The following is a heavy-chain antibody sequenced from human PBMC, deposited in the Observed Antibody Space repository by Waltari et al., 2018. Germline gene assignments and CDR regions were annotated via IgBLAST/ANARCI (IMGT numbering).Heavy chain of an antibody. CDR1: GYTFTGHY. Sequence: QVQLVQSGAEVKKPGASVKVSCKASGYTFTGHYMHWVRQAPGQGLEWMGWINPYSGGTKYTQKFEGRVTMTRDRSITTAYMELSRLTSDDTAMYYCARGFTIYGGGFQHWGQGTLVTVSS. CDR2: INPYSGGT. V-gene: IGHV1-2*02. CDR3: ARGFTIYGGGFQH. D-gene: IGHD3-3*01. J-gene: IGHJ1*01.